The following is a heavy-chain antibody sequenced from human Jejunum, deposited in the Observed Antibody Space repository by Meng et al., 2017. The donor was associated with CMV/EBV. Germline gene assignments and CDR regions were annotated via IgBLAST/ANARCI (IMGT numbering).Heavy chain of an antibody. Sequence: VTLVRPGTGVKMPGASVRVHCQASGYTFIIFVMHWVRQAPGQRLEWRGWFNTDTGTTRYSQNFQGRLTFTRDTSASTTHMELSSLRSEDTAVYYCAREGAVAGLDLDYWGQGTLVTVSS. V-gene: IGHV1-3*04. J-gene: IGHJ4*02. CDR2: FNTDTGTT. CDR1: GYTFIIFV. CDR3: AREGAVAGLDLDY. D-gene: IGHD6-19*01.